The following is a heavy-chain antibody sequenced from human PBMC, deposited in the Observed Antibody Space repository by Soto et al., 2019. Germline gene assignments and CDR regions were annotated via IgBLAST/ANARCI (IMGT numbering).Heavy chain of an antibody. CDR2: VNHIGIT. Sequence: SETLSLTCGVSGGSFSGFFWTWMRQPPGKGLEWIGEVNHIGITNYNPSLRSRLNLSIDTAKKQFSLKLTSVTAADTAVYYCARATQFFYDSRGYSKNFDFWGQGTLVTVSS. CDR3: ARATQFFYDSRGYSKNFDF. V-gene: IGHV4-34*01. D-gene: IGHD3-22*01. CDR1: GGSFSGFF. J-gene: IGHJ4*02.